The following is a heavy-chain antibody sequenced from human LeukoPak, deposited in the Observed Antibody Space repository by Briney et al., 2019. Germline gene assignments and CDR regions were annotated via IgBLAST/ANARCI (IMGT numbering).Heavy chain of an antibody. D-gene: IGHD3-10*01. CDR2: IIPIFGTA. Sequence: SVKLSCKASGGTFSSYAISWVRQAPGQGLEWMGGIIPIFGTAIYAQRFQGRVTITADESTSTAYMELSSRRSEGTAVYYCARYKADYYGSGSYYGYWGKGTLVTVSS. CDR1: GGTFSSYA. V-gene: IGHV1-69*13. CDR3: ARYKADYYGSGSYYGY. J-gene: IGHJ4*02.